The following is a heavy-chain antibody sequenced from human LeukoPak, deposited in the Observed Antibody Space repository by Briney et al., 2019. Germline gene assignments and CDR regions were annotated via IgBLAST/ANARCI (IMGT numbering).Heavy chain of an antibody. D-gene: IGHD1-26*01. CDR2: ISGSGGST. V-gene: IGHV3-23*01. J-gene: IGHJ4*02. CDR1: GFTFSSYA. CDR3: AKSADVKVGATWGDYFDY. Sequence: GGSLRLSCAASGFTFSSYAMSWVRQAPGKGLEWVSAISGSGGSTYYADSVKGRFTISRDNSKNTLYLQMNSLRAEDTAVYYCAKSADVKVGATWGDYFDYWGQGTLVTVSS.